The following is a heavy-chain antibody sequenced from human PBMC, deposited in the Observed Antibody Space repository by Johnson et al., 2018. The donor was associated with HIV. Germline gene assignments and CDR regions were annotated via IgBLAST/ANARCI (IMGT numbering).Heavy chain of an antibody. J-gene: IGHJ3*02. V-gene: IGHV3-30-3*01. CDR2: ISSDGNRE. D-gene: IGHD4-11*01. CDR1: GFTFSYSA. CDR3: ARDRGLPEDAFEI. Sequence: QVQLVESGGGMVQPGRSLRPSCAASGFTFSYSAFHWVRQPPGEGLEWVALISSDGNREYYADSLKGRFTISRDNSKNTLYLQMKSLRGGDTADYYCARDRGLPEDAFEIGGQGTMVTVSS.